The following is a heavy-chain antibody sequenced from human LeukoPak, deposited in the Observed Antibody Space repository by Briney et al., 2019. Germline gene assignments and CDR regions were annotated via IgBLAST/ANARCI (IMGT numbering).Heavy chain of an antibody. CDR2: INHSGST. J-gene: IGHJ3*02. CDR3: ARRIAAAGTYAFDI. CDR1: DGSFSGYY. D-gene: IGHD6-13*01. Sequence: PSETLSLTCAVYDGSFSGYYWSWVRQPPGKGLEWIGEINHSGSTNYNPSLKSRVTISVDTSKSQFSLKLSSVTAADTAVYYCARRIAAAGTYAFDIWGQGTLVTVSS. V-gene: IGHV4-34*01.